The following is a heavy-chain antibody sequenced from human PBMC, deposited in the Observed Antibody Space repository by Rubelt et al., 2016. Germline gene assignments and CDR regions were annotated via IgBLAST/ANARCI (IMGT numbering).Heavy chain of an antibody. CDR1: GFTFSSYG. D-gene: IGHD3-22*01. J-gene: IGHJ4*02. V-gene: IGHV3-23*04. CDR2: ISGYAGGGST. Sequence: EVQLVESGGGLVQPGGSLRLSCAASGFTFSSYGMSWVRQAPGKGLEWVSSISGYAGGGSTYYADSVKGRFPISRDNAKDTLYLQMNSLRAEDTAVYYCAKKTRYYGSDGYCDYWGQGTLVTVSS. CDR3: AKKTRYYGSDGYCDY.